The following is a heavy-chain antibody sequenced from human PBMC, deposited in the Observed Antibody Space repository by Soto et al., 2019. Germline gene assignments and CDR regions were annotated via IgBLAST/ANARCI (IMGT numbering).Heavy chain of an antibody. V-gene: IGHV4-34*01. CDR2: INHSGST. Sequence: TSETLSLTCAVYGGSFSGYYWSWIRQPPGKGLEWIGEINHSGSTNYNPSLKSRVTISVDTSKNQFSLKLSSVTAADTAVYYCARILDYYDSSGTDYWGQGTLVTVSS. CDR3: ARILDYYDSSGTDY. D-gene: IGHD3-22*01. J-gene: IGHJ4*02. CDR1: GGSFSGYY.